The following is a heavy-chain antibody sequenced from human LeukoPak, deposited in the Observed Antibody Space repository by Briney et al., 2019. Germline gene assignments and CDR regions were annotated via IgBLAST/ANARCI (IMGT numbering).Heavy chain of an antibody. CDR2: INQDGSEK. CDR1: GFTFSSYW. V-gene: IGHV3-7*01. D-gene: IGHD2-2*02. CDR3: ARDEYPPGGDYYYYGMDV. Sequence: GGSLRLSCAASGFTFSSYWMSWVRQAPGKGLEWVANINQDGSEKYYVDSVKGRFTISRDNAKNSLYLQMNSLSAEDTAVYYCARDEYPPGGDYYYYGMDVWGQGTTVTVSS. J-gene: IGHJ6*02.